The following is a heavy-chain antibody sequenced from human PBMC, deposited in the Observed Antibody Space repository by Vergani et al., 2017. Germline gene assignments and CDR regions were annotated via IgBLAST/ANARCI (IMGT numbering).Heavy chain of an antibody. D-gene: IGHD1-7*01. J-gene: IGHJ6*03. V-gene: IGHV1-2*02. Sequence: QVQLVQSGAEVKKPGASVKVSCKASGYTFTGYYMHWVRQAPGQGLEWMGWINPNSGGTNYAQKFQGRVTMTRDTSISTAYMELSRLRSDDTAVYYCARDCKAGTGTLYYYYYMDVWGKGTTVTVSS. CDR3: ARDCKAGTGTLYYYYYMDV. CDR2: INPNSGGT. CDR1: GYTFTGYY.